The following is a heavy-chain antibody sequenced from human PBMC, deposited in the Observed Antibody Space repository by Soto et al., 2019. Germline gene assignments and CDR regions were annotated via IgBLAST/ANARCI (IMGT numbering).Heavy chain of an antibody. CDR2: INSDGSRT. CDR1: GFNFSRYW. Sequence: GGSLRLSCSASGFNFSRYWTHWVRHVPGRGLVWVSHINSDGSRTTYADSVKGRFTISRDNAKNTRYLQMNSLRAEDTAVYYCARDLSSCSSARCYSYYYGMDVWGQGTTVTVSS. V-gene: IGHV3-74*01. CDR3: ARDLSSCSSARCYSYYYGMDV. D-gene: IGHD2-2*01. J-gene: IGHJ6*02.